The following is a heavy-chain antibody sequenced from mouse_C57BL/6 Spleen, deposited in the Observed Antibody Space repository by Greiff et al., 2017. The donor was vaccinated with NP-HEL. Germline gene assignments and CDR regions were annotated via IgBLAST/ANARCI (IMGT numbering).Heavy chain of an antibody. D-gene: IGHD2-5*01. J-gene: IGHJ3*01. CDR2: INPNNGGT. V-gene: IGHV1-26*01. CDR1: GYTFTDYY. Sequence: VQLQQSGPELVKPGASVKISCKASGYTFTDYYMNWVKQSHGKSLEWIGDINPNNGGTSYNQKFKGKATLTVDKSSSTAYMERRSLTSEDSAVYYCARRGSNYDLAYWGQGTLVTVSA. CDR3: ARRGSNYDLAY.